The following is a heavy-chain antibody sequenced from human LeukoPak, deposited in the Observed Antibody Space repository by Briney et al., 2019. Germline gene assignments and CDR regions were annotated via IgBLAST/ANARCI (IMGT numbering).Heavy chain of an antibody. J-gene: IGHJ4*02. CDR1: GYTFTSYY. CDR2: INPNSGGT. CDR3: ARSITMVRGVIAAIDY. D-gene: IGHD3-10*01. V-gene: IGHV1-2*06. Sequence: ASVKVSCKASGYTFTSYYMHWVRQAPGQGLEWMGRINPNSGGTNYAQKFQGRVTMTRDTSISTAYMELSRLRSDDTAVYYCARSITMVRGVIAAIDYWGQGTLVTVSS.